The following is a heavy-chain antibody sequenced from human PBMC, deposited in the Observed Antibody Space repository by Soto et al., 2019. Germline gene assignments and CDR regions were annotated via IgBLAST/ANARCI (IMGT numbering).Heavy chain of an antibody. D-gene: IGHD4-17*01. V-gene: IGHV3-23*01. J-gene: IGHJ4*02. Sequence: PGGSLRLSCAASGFTFSIYAMSWVRQAPGKGLEWVSAISGSGGSTYYADSVKGRFTISRDNSKNTLYLQMNSLRAEDTAVYYCAKVSYGDHYYFDYWGQGTLVTVSS. CDR3: AKVSYGDHYYFDY. CDR1: GFTFSIYA. CDR2: ISGSGGST.